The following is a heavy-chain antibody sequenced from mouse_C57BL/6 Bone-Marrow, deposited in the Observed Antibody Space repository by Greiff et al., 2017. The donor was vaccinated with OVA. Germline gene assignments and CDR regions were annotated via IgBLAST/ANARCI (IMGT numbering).Heavy chain of an antibody. CDR1: GFTFSSYG. CDR3: ARLACDC. J-gene: IGHJ2*01. CDR2: ISSGGSYT. Sequence: DVMLVESGGDLVKPGGSLKLSCAASGFTFSSYGMSWVRQTPGKSLEWVATISSGGSYTYYPDSVKGRFTISRDNARNTLYLQMGSLKSEDTAMYYGARLACDCWGQGTTLTVSS. V-gene: IGHV5-6*02.